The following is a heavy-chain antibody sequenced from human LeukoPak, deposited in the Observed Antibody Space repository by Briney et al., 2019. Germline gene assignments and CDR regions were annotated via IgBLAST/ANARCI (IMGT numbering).Heavy chain of an antibody. CDR2: INHSGST. CDR1: GGSFSGYY. CDR3: TRAKRIIMVRGVITRYFDY. V-gene: IGHV4-34*01. Sequence: SETLSLTCGVYGGSFSGYYWSWIRQPPGKGLEWIGEINHSGSTNYNPSLKSRVTISVDTSKNQFSLKLSSVTAVDTAVYYCTRAKRIIMVRGVITRYFDYWGQGTLVTVSS. J-gene: IGHJ4*02. D-gene: IGHD3-10*01.